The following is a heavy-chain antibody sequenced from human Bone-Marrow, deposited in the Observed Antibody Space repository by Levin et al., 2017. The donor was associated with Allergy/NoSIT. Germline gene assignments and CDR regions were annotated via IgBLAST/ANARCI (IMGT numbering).Heavy chain of an antibody. Sequence: GESLKISCAASGFTFSGSAMNWVRQASGKGLEWVGHIRSKPNNHATTYAESVKGRFTIPRDDSKNTAYLQLNSPKTEDTAVYYCARDSSYAVDVWGQGTTVTVSS. CDR2: IRSKPNNHAT. CDR3: ARDSSYAVDV. CDR1: GFTFSGSA. J-gene: IGHJ6*02. V-gene: IGHV3-73*01.